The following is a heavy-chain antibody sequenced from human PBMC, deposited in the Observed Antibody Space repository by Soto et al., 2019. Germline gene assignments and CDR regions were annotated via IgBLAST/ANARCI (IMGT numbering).Heavy chain of an antibody. CDR1: GGSISSGGYS. Sequence: SETLSLTCAVSGGSISSGGYSWSWIRQPPGKGLEWIGYIYHSGSTYYNPSLKSRVTISVDRSKNQFSLKLSSVTAADTAVYYCALSSPSIGWFDPWGQGTLVTVSS. J-gene: IGHJ5*02. CDR2: IYHSGST. D-gene: IGHD2-2*01. CDR3: ALSSPSIGWFDP. V-gene: IGHV4-30-2*01.